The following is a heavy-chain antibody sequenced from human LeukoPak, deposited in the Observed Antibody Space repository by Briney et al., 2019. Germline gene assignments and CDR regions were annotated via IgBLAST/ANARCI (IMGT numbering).Heavy chain of an antibody. CDR3: ARGPLRSGYYRPNWFDP. Sequence: PSETLSLTCTVSGGSISSSSYYWGWIRQPPGKGLEWIGEINHSGSTNYNPSLKSRVTISVDTSKNQFSLKLSSVTAADTAVYYCARGPLRSGYYRPNWFDPWGQGTLVTVSS. D-gene: IGHD3-3*01. V-gene: IGHV4-39*07. CDR1: GGSISSSSYY. J-gene: IGHJ5*02. CDR2: INHSGST.